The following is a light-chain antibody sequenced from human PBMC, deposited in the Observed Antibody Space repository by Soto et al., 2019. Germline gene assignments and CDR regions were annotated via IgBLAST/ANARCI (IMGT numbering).Light chain of an antibody. J-gene: IGLJ1*01. V-gene: IGLV2-14*01. Sequence: QSALTQPASVSGSPGQSITISCTGTSSDISGYYYVSWYQHHPGKAPKLLIYQVTNRPSRVSNRFSGSKSGNTASLTISGLQADDEADYYCTSYSSSDIFYVFGTGTKLTVL. CDR1: SSDISGYYY. CDR3: TSYSSSDIFYV. CDR2: QVT.